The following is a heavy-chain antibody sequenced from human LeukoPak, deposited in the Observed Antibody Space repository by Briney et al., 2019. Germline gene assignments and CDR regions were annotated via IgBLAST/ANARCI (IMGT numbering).Heavy chain of an antibody. CDR3: ARDGGSYPVLKTFDY. CDR1: GGSISSSSYY. J-gene: IGHJ4*02. Sequence: SSETLSLTCTVSGGSISSSSYYWGWIRQPPGKGLEWIGSIYYSGSTYYNPSLKSRVTISVDTSKNQFSLKLSSVTAADTAVYYCARDGGSYPVLKTFDYWGQGTLVTVSS. D-gene: IGHD1-26*01. V-gene: IGHV4-39*07. CDR2: IYYSGST.